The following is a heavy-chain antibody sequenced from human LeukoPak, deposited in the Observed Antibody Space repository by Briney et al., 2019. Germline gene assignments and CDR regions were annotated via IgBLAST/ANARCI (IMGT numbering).Heavy chain of an antibody. J-gene: IGHJ4*02. CDR2: FVPEDPEDGEA. V-gene: IGHV1-24*01. CDR3: TTGKIYCSSCSYDY. CDR1: GYTLTELS. Sequence: EASVKVSCKVSGYTLTELSMHWVRQAPGKGLEWMGGFVPEDPEDGEAIYAQKFQGRVTMTEDTSTDTAYMELSSLRSEDTAVYYCTTGKIYCSSCSYDYWGQGTLVTVSS. D-gene: IGHD6-13*01.